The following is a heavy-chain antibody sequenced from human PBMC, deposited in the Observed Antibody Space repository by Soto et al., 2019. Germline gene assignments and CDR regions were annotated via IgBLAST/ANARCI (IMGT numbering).Heavy chain of an antibody. CDR2: IYYSGST. Sequence: KTSETLSLTCTVSGGSISSSSYYWGWIRQPPGKGLEWIGSIYYSGSTYYNPSLKGRVTISVDTSKNQFSLKLSSVTAADTAVYYCARFFNAAAAGLYYYYYGMDVWGQGTTVTVSS. CDR1: GGSISSSSYY. D-gene: IGHD6-13*01. V-gene: IGHV4-39*01. CDR3: ARFFNAAAAGLYYYYYGMDV. J-gene: IGHJ6*02.